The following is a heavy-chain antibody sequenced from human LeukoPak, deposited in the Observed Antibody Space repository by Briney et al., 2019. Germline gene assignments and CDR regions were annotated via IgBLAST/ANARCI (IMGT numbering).Heavy chain of an antibody. V-gene: IGHV3-7*01. CDR3: AELGITMIGGV. CDR2: IKQDGSEK. D-gene: IGHD3-10*02. CDR1: GFTFSSHW. J-gene: IGHJ6*04. Sequence: PGGSLRLSCAASGFTFSSHWMNWVRQAPGKGLEWVANIKQDGSEKYYVDSVKGRFTISRDNAKNSLYLQMNGLRAEDTAVYYCAELGITMIGGVWGKGTTVTISS.